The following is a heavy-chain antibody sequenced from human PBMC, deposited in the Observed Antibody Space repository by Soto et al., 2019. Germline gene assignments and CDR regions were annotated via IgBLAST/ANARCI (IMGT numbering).Heavy chain of an antibody. CDR2: ISYDGSNK. V-gene: IGHV3-30*18. CDR1: GFTFSSYG. Sequence: GGSLRLSCAASGFTFSSYGMHWVRQAPGKGLEWVAVISYDGSNKYYADSVKGRFTISRDNSKNTLYLQMNSLRAEDTAVYYCAKVERTLRSYDYVWGSYRPLLSQERYGMDVWGQGTTVTVSS. D-gene: IGHD3-16*02. CDR3: AKVERTLRSYDYVWGSYRPLLSQERYGMDV. J-gene: IGHJ6*02.